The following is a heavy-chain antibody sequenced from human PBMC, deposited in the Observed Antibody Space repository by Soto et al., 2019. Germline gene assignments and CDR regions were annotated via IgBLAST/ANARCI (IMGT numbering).Heavy chain of an antibody. D-gene: IGHD1-26*01. CDR3: VRGVGSSPSRF. J-gene: IGHJ4*02. CDR1: GFTISDHH. CDR2: IYDSGSP. Sequence: VQLVESGGGLVQPGGSLRLSCAASGFTISDHHMDWVRQAPGKGLEWIGYIYDSGSPNYNPSLKSRAFMSLDTSRNQISLNLTSATAADTAVYYCVRGVGSSPSRFWGQGTLVTVSS. V-gene: IGHV4-59*11.